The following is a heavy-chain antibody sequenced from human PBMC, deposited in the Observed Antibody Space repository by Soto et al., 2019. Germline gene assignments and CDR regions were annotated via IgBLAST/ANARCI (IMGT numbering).Heavy chain of an antibody. V-gene: IGHV4-38-2*01. D-gene: IGHD5-12*01. J-gene: IGHJ4*02. Sequence: QVQLQESGPGLVKPSETLSLTCAVSGYSISSGCFWGWIRQPPGKGLEWIANMYHDGNTHYNPSLKSLVTMSVHTSKIQFSLKLNSVTAADTAVYYCARESYSGYHSYDYWGQGILVTVSS. CDR2: MYHDGNT. CDR1: GYSISSGCF. CDR3: ARESYSGYHSYDY.